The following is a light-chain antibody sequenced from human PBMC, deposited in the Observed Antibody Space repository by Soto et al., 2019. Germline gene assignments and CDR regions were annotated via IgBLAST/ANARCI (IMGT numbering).Light chain of an antibody. CDR3: KSYAGSNSYV. CDR1: KNDIGVYDF. CDR2: EVV. Sequence: QSALTQPPSASGSPGQSVTISCTGTKNDIGVYDFVSWCQHHPGKAPRLIIYEVVQRPSGVPDRLSGSKSGNTASLTVSWLQAADEADYCFKSYAGSNSYVVGSGTKVTV. V-gene: IGLV2-8*01. J-gene: IGLJ1*01.